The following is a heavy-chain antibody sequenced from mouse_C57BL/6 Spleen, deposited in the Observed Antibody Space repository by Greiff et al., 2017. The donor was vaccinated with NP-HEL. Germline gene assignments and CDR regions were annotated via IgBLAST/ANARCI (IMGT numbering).Heavy chain of an antibody. CDR3: ARGGTAITTVPYYAMDY. CDR2: IDPSDSYT. D-gene: IGHD1-1*01. V-gene: IGHV1-59*01. J-gene: IGHJ4*01. CDR1: GYTFTSYW. Sequence: QVQLQQPGAELVRPGTSVKLSCKASGYTFTSYWMHWVKQRPGQGLEWIGVIDPSDSYTNYNQKFKGKATLTVDTSSSTAYMQLSSLTSEDSAVYYCARGGTAITTVPYYAMDYWGQGTSVTVSS.